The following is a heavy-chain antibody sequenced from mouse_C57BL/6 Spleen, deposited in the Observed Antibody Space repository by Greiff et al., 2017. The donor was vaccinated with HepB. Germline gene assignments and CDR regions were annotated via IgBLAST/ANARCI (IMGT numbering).Heavy chain of an antibody. D-gene: IGHD1-1*01. V-gene: IGHV5-17*01. CDR1: GFTFSDYG. Sequence: EVKLMESGGGLVKPGGSLKLSCAASGFTFSDYGMHWVRQAPEKGLEWVAYISSGSSTIYYADTVKGRFTISRDNAKNTLFLQMTSLRSEDTAMYYCARANYYGSSSFDYWGQGTTLTVSS. CDR3: ARANYYGSSSFDY. CDR2: ISSGSSTI. J-gene: IGHJ2*01.